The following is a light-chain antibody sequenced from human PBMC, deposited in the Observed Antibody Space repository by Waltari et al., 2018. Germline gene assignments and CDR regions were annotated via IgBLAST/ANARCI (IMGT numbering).Light chain of an antibody. Sequence: QSALTQPPSASGSPGQSVTIPCTGTSSHVGRYDYVSWYQHHPGKAPKLLIYGVTKRPSGGPDRFSGSKSGNTASLTISGLQTDDEAHYYCSSYAGTNNLLFGGGTKVTVL. J-gene: IGLJ2*01. V-gene: IGLV2-8*01. CDR3: SSYAGTNNLL. CDR1: SSHVGRYDY. CDR2: GVT.